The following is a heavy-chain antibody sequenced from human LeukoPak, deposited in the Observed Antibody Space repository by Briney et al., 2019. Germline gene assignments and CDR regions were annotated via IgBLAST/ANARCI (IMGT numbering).Heavy chain of an antibody. J-gene: IGHJ4*02. CDR3: ARYFCSGTCYHFDY. CDR2: IYHSGST. D-gene: IGHD2-2*01. CDR1: DYSISGGYY. V-gene: IGHV4-38-2*02. Sequence: PSETLSLTCTVSDYSISGGYYWGWIRQPPGKGLEWIGYIYHSGSTNYNPSLKSRVTISVDTSKNHFSLRLSSVTAADTAVYFCARYFCSGTCYHFDYWGQGTLVTVSS.